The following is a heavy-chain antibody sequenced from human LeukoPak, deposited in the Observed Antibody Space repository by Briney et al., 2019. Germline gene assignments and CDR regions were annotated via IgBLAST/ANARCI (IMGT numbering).Heavy chain of an antibody. D-gene: IGHD2-15*01. V-gene: IGHV4-59*01. CDR1: GGSFSGYY. CDR2: IYYSGST. CDR3: ARRSSGYCSGGSCYFFDY. Sequence: PSETLSLTCAVYGGSFSGYYWSWIRQPPGKGLEWIGYIYYSGSTNYNPSLESRVTISVDTSKNQFSLKLSSVTAADTAVYYCARRSSGYCSGGSCYFFDYWGQGTLVTVSS. J-gene: IGHJ4*02.